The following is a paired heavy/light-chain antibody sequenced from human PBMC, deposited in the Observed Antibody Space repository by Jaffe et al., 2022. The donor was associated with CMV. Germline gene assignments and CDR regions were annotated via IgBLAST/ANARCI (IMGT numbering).Light chain of an antibody. CDR2: STS. J-gene: IGLJ1*01. CDR3: SVWDDSLYDFV. Sequence: QSVLTQSPSASGTPGQRVTISCSGSSSNVGKNTVIWYRQLPGTAPKLLIHSTSQRPSGVPDRFSASKSGTSASLAISGLQADDEADYYCSVWDDSLYDFVFGTGTKVTVL. CDR1: SSNVGKNT. V-gene: IGLV1-44*01.
Heavy chain of an antibody. J-gene: IGHJ5*02. CDR1: GDSIGSGCYY. D-gene: IGHD3-16*01. CDR2: ITYSGYT. V-gene: IGHV4-31*03. CDR3: ARGSCAGSTRWFDP. Sequence: QVQLQESGPGLVKPSQTLSLTCTVSGDSIGSGCYYWSWVRQHSERGLEWLTYITYSGYTYYNPSLRSRITMSIDTSNNQFSLDLTSVTAADTAIYYCARGSCAGSTRWFDPWGQGTLVTVSS.